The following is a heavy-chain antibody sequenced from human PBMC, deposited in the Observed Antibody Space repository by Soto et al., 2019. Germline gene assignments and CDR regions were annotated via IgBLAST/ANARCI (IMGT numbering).Heavy chain of an antibody. V-gene: IGHV1-18*04. CDR2: ISAYNGNT. Sequence: ASVKVSCKASGYTFTSYGISWVRQAPGQGLEWMGWISAYNGNTNYAQKLQGRVTMTTDTSTSTAYMELRSLRSDDTAVYYCARTDTAMSYYYGMDVWGQGTTVTVSS. J-gene: IGHJ6*02. D-gene: IGHD5-18*01. CDR1: GYTFTSYG. CDR3: ARTDTAMSYYYGMDV.